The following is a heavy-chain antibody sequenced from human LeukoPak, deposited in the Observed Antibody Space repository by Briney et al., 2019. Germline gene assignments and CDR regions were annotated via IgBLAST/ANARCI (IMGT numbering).Heavy chain of an antibody. CDR2: IYYSGST. Sequence: SETLSLTCTVSGGSISSSSYYWGWIRQPPGKGLEWIGSIYYSGSTYYNPSLKSRVTISVDTSKNQFSLKLSSVTAADTAVYYCAREGSSSAGYYYYYYMDVWGKGTTVTVSS. CDR1: GGSISSSSYY. J-gene: IGHJ6*03. CDR3: AREGSSSAGYYYYYYMDV. D-gene: IGHD6-13*01. V-gene: IGHV4-39*07.